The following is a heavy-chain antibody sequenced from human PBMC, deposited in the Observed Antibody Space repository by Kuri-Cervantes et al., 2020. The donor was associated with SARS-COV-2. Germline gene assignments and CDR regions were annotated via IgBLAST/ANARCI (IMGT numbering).Heavy chain of an antibody. Sequence: SETLSLTCAVYGGSFSGYYWSWIRQPPGKGLEWIGEINRSGSTNYNPSLKSRVTISVDTSKNQFSLKLSSVTAADTAVYYCARCRRIAAASRWFDPWGQGTLVTVSS. CDR3: ARCRRIAAASRWFDP. CDR2: INRSGST. V-gene: IGHV4-34*01. D-gene: IGHD6-13*01. CDR1: GGSFSGYY. J-gene: IGHJ5*02.